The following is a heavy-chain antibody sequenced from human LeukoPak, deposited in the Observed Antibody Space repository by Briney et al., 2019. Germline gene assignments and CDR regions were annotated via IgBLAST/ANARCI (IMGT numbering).Heavy chain of an antibody. J-gene: IGHJ5*02. V-gene: IGHV5-51*01. Sequence: GESLKISCKGSGYSFASFWIGWVRQMPGKGLEWMGVIYPADSDTRYSPSFQGQVTISADKSTSTAYLQWSTVKASDTAIYYCARQSAAAQYTNWFDPWGQGTLVTVSS. CDR1: GYSFASFW. D-gene: IGHD2-2*01. CDR2: IYPADSDT. CDR3: ARQSAAAQYTNWFDP.